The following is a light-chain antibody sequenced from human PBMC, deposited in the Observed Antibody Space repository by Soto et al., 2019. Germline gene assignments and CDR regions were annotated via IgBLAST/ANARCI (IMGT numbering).Light chain of an antibody. CDR2: DAS. Sequence: EIVLTQSPATLSLSPGERATLSCRASQSVSSYLAWYQQTPGQAPRLLIYDASNRATGIPARFSGSGSGTDVTLTISSLEPEDFAVYYCQQRSNWPPSITFGQGTRLEIK. V-gene: IGKV3-11*01. CDR1: QSVSSY. CDR3: QQRSNWPPSIT. J-gene: IGKJ5*01.